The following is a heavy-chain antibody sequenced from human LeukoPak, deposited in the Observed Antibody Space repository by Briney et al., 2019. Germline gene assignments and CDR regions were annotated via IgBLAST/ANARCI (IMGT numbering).Heavy chain of an antibody. Sequence: ASVKVSCKASGYTFTGYYMHWVRQAPGQGLEWMGWMNPNSGNTGYAQKFQGRVTITRNTSISTAYMELSSLRSEDTAVYYCARDQLLYGPYYYYYMDVWGKGTTVTVSS. CDR3: ARDQLLYGPYYYYYMDV. J-gene: IGHJ6*03. CDR1: GYTFTGYY. CDR2: MNPNSGNT. D-gene: IGHD2-2*02. V-gene: IGHV1-8*03.